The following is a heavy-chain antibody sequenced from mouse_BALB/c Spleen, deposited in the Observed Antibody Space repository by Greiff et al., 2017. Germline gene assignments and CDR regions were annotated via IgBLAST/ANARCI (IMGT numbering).Heavy chain of an antibody. J-gene: IGHJ2*01. CDR3: ARDYRYDGFDY. D-gene: IGHD2-14*01. Sequence: VQLKQSGAELVKPGASVKLSCTASGFNIKDTYMHWVKQRPEQGLEWIGRIDPANGNTKYDPKFQGKATITADTSSNTAYLQLSSLTSEDTAVYYCARDYRYDGFDYWGQGTTLTVSS. CDR1: GFNIKDTY. V-gene: IGHV14-3*02. CDR2: IDPANGNT.